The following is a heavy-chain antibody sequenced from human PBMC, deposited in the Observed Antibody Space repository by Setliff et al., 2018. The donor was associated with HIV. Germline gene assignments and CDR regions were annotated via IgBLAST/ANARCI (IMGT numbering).Heavy chain of an antibody. CDR1: GGSISKFL. V-gene: IGHV4-59*01. D-gene: IGHD4-17*01. Sequence: PSETLSLTCTVSGGSISKFLWSWIRQPPGKGLEWIGYIYDSGSTNYNPSLKSRVTISVDTSKNYFSLKLTSVTAADTAVYYCARSRPSLRAFDIWGQGTMVTVSS. CDR3: ARSRPSLRAFDI. CDR2: IYDSGST. J-gene: IGHJ3*02.